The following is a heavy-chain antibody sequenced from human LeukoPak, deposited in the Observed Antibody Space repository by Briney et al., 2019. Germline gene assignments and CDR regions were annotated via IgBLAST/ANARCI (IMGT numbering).Heavy chain of an antibody. J-gene: IGHJ4*02. CDR2: IYYSGST. V-gene: IGHV4-39*07. CDR1: GGSISSSSYY. CDR3: ARGRDGYNYLASFDY. D-gene: IGHD5-24*01. Sequence: SETLSLTCTVSGGSISSSSYYWGWIRQPPGKGLEWIGSIYYSGSTYYNPSLKSRVTISVDTSKNQFSLKLSSVTAADTAVYYCARGRDGYNYLASFDYWGQGTLVTVSS.